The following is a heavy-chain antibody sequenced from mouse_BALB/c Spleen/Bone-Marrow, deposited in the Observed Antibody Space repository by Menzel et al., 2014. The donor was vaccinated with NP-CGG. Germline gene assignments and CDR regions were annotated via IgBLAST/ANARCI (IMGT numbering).Heavy chain of an antibody. V-gene: IGHV14-3*02. CDR1: GFNIKDTY. D-gene: IGHD2-1*01. CDR3: ARRGYYGNYYYAMDY. CDR2: IDPANGNT. Sequence: EVKLMESGAELVKPGASVKLSCTASGFNIKDTYMHWVKQRPEQGLEWIGRIDPANGNTKYDTKFQGKATITADTSSNTAYLQLSSLTSEDTAVYYCARRGYYGNYYYAMDYWGQGTSVTVSS. J-gene: IGHJ4*01.